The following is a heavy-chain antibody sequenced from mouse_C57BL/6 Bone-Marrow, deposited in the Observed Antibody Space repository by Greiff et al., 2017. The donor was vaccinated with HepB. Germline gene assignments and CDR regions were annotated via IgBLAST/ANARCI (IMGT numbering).Heavy chain of an antibody. V-gene: IGHV1-50*01. J-gene: IGHJ1*03. CDR2: IDPSDSYT. CDR1: GYTFTSYW. CDR3: ASYRRWYFDV. D-gene: IGHD2-12*01. Sequence: QVQLQQPGAELVKPGASVKLSCKASGYTFTSYWMQWVKQRPGQGLEWIGEIDPSDSYTNYNQKFKGKATLTVDTSSSPAYMQLSSLTSEDSAVYYCASYRRWYFDVWGTGTTVTVSS.